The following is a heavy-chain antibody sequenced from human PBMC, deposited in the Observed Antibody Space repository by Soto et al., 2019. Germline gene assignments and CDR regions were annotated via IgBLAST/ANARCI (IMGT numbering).Heavy chain of an antibody. V-gene: IGHV2-5*02. CDR1: GFSLSTSGVG. D-gene: IGHD6-19*01. J-gene: IGHJ4*02. Sequence: QITLKESGPTLVKPTQTLTLTCTFSGFSLSTSGVGVGWIRQPPGKALEWLALIYWDDDKRYSPSLKSRLTITKDSYKSQVVHTMTNMNPLDTAPYYCAQRVSTVAGTRFFDYWGQGTLVTVSS. CDR3: AQRVSTVAGTRFFDY. CDR2: IYWDDDK.